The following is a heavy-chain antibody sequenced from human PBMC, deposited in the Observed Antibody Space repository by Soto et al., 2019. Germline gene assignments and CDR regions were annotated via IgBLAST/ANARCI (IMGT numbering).Heavy chain of an antibody. CDR3: TTWLTAHFDY. CDR2: SGDRRTGNT. Sequence: PGGSLRLSCAASGFTFSSYTLNWVRRAPGKGLEWVATSGDRRTGNTHYSDSVRGRFTLSRDYSRNILFLQMDSLRADDTALYYCTTWLTAHFDYWGRGTQVTVSS. CDR1: GFTFSSYT. D-gene: IGHD2-21*02. J-gene: IGHJ4*02. V-gene: IGHV3-23*01.